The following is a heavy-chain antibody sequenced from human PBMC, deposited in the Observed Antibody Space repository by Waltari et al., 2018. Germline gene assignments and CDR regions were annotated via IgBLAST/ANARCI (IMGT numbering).Heavy chain of an antibody. V-gene: IGHV3-21*01. J-gene: IGHJ4*02. Sequence: EVQLVESGGGLVKPGGSLRLSCAASVFTFSSYSMNWVRQAPGKGLEWVSSISSSSSYIYYADSVKGRFTISRDNAKNSLYLQMNSLRAEDTAVYYCARGDIVGGDYWGQGTLVTVSS. CDR2: ISSSSSYI. CDR1: VFTFSSYS. CDR3: ARGDIVGGDY. D-gene: IGHD2-15*01.